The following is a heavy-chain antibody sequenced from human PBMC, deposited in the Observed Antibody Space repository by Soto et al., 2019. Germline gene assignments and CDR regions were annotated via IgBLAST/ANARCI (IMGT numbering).Heavy chain of an antibody. CDR3: AHSPLVSSSWFTPSWFDP. J-gene: IGHJ5*02. CDR2: IYWDDDK. V-gene: IGHV2-5*02. CDR1: GFSLSTSGVG. D-gene: IGHD6-13*01. Sequence: QITLKESGPTLVKPTQTLTLTCTFSGFSLSTSGVGVGWIRQPPGKALEWLVLIYWDDDKRYSPSLKSRLTITKDTSKNQVVLTMTNMDPVDTATYYCAHSPLVSSSWFTPSWFDPWGQGTLVTVSS.